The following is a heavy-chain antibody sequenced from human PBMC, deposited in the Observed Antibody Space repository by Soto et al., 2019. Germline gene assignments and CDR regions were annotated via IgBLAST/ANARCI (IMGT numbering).Heavy chain of an antibody. V-gene: IGHV3-33*01. Sequence: HPGGSLRLSCAASGFTFSSYGMHWVRQAPGKGLEWVAVIWYDGSNKYYADSVKGRFTISRDNSKNTLYLQMNSLRAEDTAVYYCARKGLQYCSGGSCYSLSPDAFDIWGQGTMVTVSS. J-gene: IGHJ3*02. CDR3: ARKGLQYCSGGSCYSLSPDAFDI. D-gene: IGHD2-15*01. CDR2: IWYDGSNK. CDR1: GFTFSSYG.